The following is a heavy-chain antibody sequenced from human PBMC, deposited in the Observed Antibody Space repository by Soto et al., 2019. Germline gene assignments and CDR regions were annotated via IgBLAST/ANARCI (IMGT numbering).Heavy chain of an antibody. V-gene: IGHV1-8*01. J-gene: IGHJ6*03. CDR3: ARKGLPAAPPHYMDV. Sequence: ASVKVSCKASGYTFTSYDINWVRQAAGQGLEWMGWMNPNSGNTGYAQKFQGRVTMTRNTSIRTAYMELSSLRSEDTAVYYCARKGLPAAPPHYMDVWGKGTRVTVSS. CDR1: GYTFTSYD. CDR2: MNPNSGNT. D-gene: IGHD2-2*01.